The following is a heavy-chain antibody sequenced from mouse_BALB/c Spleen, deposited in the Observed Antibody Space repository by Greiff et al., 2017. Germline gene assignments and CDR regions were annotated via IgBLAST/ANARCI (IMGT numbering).Heavy chain of an antibody. J-gene: IGHJ2*01. V-gene: IGHV1-12*01. CDR1: GYTFTSYN. Sequence: QVQLQQPGAELVKPGASVKMSCKASGYTFTSYNMHWVKQTPGQGLEWIGAIYPGNGDTSYNQKFKGKATLTADKSSSTAYMQLSSLTSEDSAVYYCARGGYYYGSSPFDYWGQGTTLTVSS. D-gene: IGHD1-1*01. CDR2: IYPGNGDT. CDR3: ARGGYYYGSSPFDY.